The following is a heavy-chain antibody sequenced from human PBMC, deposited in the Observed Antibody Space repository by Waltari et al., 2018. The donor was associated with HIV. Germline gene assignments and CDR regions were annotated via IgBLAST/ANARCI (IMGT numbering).Heavy chain of an antibody. J-gene: IGHJ5*01. Sequence: EVQLVESGGGLVQPGGSLRLSCAASGFTFSTYGMHWVRQATGKGLEWVSTSAPAGDTYYPGSVKGRFTISRENAKNSLYLQMNSLRAEDTAVYYCAALGSFYSWGQGTLVTVSS. D-gene: IGHD1-26*01. CDR1: GFTFSTYG. CDR3: AALGSFYS. CDR2: SAPAGDT. V-gene: IGHV3-13*01.